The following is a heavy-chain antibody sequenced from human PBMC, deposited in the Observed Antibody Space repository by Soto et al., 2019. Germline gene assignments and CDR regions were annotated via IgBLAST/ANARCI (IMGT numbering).Heavy chain of an antibody. J-gene: IGHJ6*02. V-gene: IGHV3-21*01. Sequence: EVQLVESGGGLVKPGGSLRLSCAASGFTFSSYSMNWVRQAPGKGLEWVSSISSSSSYIYYADSVKGRFTISRDNAKNSLYLQMNSLRAEDTAVYYCARVATAYYYGIDVWGQGTTVTVSS. CDR1: GFTFSSYS. CDR3: ARVATAYYYGIDV. CDR2: ISSSSSYI.